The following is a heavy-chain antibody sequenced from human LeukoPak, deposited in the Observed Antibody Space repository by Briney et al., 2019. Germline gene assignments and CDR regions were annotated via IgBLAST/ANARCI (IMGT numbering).Heavy chain of an antibody. CDR3: ARGRSGWYWPDVFSPGWFDP. CDR2: INHSGST. Sequence: SETLSLTCAVSGGSFSGYYWSWIRQPPGQGLEWIGEINHSGSTNYNPSLKSRVTISVDTSKNQFSLKLSSVTAADTAVYYCARGRSGWYWPDVFSPGWFDPWGQGTLVTVSS. V-gene: IGHV4-34*01. D-gene: IGHD6-19*01. CDR1: GGSFSGYY. J-gene: IGHJ5*02.